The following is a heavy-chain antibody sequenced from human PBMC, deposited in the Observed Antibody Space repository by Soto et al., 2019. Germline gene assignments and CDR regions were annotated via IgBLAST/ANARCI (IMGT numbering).Heavy chain of an antibody. D-gene: IGHD2-2*01. CDR3: AKDPGGYQLLYWFDP. Sequence: PGGSLRLSCAASGFTFSKYGMHWVRQAPGKGLEWVSAISGSGGSTYYADSVKGRFTISRDNSKNTLYLQMNSLRAEDTAVYYCAKDPGGYQLLYWFDPWGQGTRVTV. CDR1: GFTFSKYG. CDR2: ISGSGGST. V-gene: IGHV3-23*01. J-gene: IGHJ5*02.